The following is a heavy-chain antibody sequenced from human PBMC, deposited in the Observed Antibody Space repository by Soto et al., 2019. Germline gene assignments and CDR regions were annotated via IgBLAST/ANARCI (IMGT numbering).Heavy chain of an antibody. J-gene: IGHJ4*02. CDR1: GFTFSDYY. D-gene: IGHD4-17*01. CDR3: AKSPMTTVTTVDY. Sequence: AGGSLRLSCAASGFTFSDYYMSWIRQAPGKGLEWVADICYDGSNKYYADSVKGRFTISRDNSKNTLYLQMNSLRAEDTAVYYCAKSPMTTVTTVDYWGQGTLVTVSS. CDR2: ICYDGSNK. V-gene: IGHV3-30*18.